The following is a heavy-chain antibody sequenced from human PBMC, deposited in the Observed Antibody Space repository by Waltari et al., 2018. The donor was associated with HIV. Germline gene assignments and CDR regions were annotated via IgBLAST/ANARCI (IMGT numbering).Heavy chain of an antibody. J-gene: IGHJ4*02. V-gene: IGHV3-15*01. CDR1: AFTFSGAW. Sequence: EVQLVESGGGLVKPGGSLRLSCAASAFTFSGAWWNWFRQAPGKGLGLCGGIKSKTDGGTIDYAAPMKGRFTISRDDSINTVFLQMNSVKAEDTAVYYCSTDVVKWLPSHNYFDYWGQGTLVTVSS. D-gene: IGHD5-12*01. CDR3: STDVVKWLPSHNYFDY. CDR2: IKSKTDGGTI.